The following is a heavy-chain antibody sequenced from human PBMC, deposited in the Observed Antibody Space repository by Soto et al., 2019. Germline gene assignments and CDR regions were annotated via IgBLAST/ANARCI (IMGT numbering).Heavy chain of an antibody. V-gene: IGHV1-69*13. Sequence: SVKVACKASGGTFSSYAISWVLQAPGQGLEWMGGIIPIFGTANYAQKFQGRVTITADESTSTAYMELSSLRSEDTAVYYCAREEEIKQLVGGGFDYWGQGTLVTVSS. J-gene: IGHJ4*02. CDR3: AREEEIKQLVGGGFDY. D-gene: IGHD6-6*01. CDR2: IIPIFGTA. CDR1: GGTFSSYA.